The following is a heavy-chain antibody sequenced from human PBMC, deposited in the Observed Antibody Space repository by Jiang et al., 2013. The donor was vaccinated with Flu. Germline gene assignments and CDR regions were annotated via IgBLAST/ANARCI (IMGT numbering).Heavy chain of an antibody. D-gene: IGHD3-22*01. V-gene: IGHV4-34*01. Sequence: GSGLVKPSETLSLTCAVYGGSFSGYYWSWIRQPPGKGLEWIGEINHSGSTNYNPSLKSRVTISVDTSKNQFSLKLNSVTAADTAVYYCASSLGYYDSSGHGPTPGYWGQGNPGHRLL. J-gene: IGHJ4*02. CDR3: ASSLGYYDSSGHGPTPGY. CDR2: INHSGST. CDR1: GGSFSGYY.